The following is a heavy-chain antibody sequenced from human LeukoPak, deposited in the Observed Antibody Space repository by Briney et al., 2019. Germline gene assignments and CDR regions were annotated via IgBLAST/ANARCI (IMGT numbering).Heavy chain of an antibody. J-gene: IGHJ4*02. V-gene: IGHV4-38-2*02. CDR1: GYSISSGYY. CDR2: IYHSGST. Sequence: SETLSLTCAVSGYSISSGYYWGWIRPPPGKGLEWIGSIYHSGSTYYNPSLKSRVTISVDTSKSQFSLKLSSVTAADTAVYYCARDKEGYYFDYWGQGTLVTVSS. CDR3: ARDKEGYYFDY.